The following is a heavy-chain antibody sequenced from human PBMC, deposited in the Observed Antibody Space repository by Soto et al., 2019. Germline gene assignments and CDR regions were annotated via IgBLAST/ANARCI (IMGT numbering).Heavy chain of an antibody. CDR2: INHSGSA. V-gene: IGHV4-34*01. D-gene: IGHD1-26*01. J-gene: IGHJ4*02. CDR1: GGSFSGYI. Sequence: SETLSLTCDVYGGSFSGYIWTWIRQTPGKGRQWIGQINHSGSANYNPSLKSRVTISVHTSKSQFSLELSSVAAADTAVYYCARGLISGSHYSGGWYYFDSWGQGTQVTVSS. CDR3: ARGLISGSHYSGGWYYFDS.